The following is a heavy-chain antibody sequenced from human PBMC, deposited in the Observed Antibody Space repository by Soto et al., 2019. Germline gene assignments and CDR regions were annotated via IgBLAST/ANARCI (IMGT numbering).Heavy chain of an antibody. V-gene: IGHV3-11*06. J-gene: IGHJ6*02. D-gene: IGHD4-17*01. Sequence: VVSQRISWAASRFTFSDYYMYWVRQAPGKGLEWLSYISPGDSYIEYADSVKGRFTISRDDVQNSLFLEMNSLRAEDTAVYYCARGDYPASYYCYALDVWGQGTTVTVSS. CDR3: ARGDYPASYYCYALDV. CDR1: RFTFSDYY. CDR2: ISPGDSYI.